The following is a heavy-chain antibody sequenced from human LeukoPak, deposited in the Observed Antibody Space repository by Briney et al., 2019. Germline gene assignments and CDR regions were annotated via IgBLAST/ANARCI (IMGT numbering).Heavy chain of an antibody. CDR3: ARGGNEVVADAEYFQH. J-gene: IGHJ1*01. CDR2: INPSGGST. V-gene: IGHV1-46*04. Sequence: ASVKVSCKASGYTFTGYYMHWVRQAPGQGLEWMGIINPSGGSTNYAQKLQGRVTMTRDMSTSTVYMELSSLRSDDTAVYYCARGGNEVVADAEYFQHWGQGTLVTVSS. CDR1: GYTFTGYY. D-gene: IGHD3-22*01.